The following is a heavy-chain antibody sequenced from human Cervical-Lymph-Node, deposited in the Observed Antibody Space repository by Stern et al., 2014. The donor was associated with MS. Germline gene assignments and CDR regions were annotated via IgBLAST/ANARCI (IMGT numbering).Heavy chain of an antibody. CDR3: TRLDVTFEGFDP. Sequence: QVQLQESGPGLVKPSQTLSLTCTASGASISSGGYYWSWIRQHPGKDLVWLGYIYYNGDTYYNPSLKSRIIISLDTSNNQFSLRLSSVTAADSAKYFCTRLDVTFEGFDPWGQGTLVTVSS. CDR2: IYYNGDT. D-gene: IGHD3-16*01. J-gene: IGHJ5*02. CDR1: GASISSGGYY. V-gene: IGHV4-31*03.